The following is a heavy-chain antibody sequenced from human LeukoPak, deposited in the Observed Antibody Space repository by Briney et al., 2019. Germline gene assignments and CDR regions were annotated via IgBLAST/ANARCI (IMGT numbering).Heavy chain of an antibody. D-gene: IGHD3-22*01. V-gene: IGHV3-53*01. CDR1: GFTVSSNY. Sequence: GGSLRLSCAASGFTVSSNYMSWVRQAPGKGLEWVSVIYSGGSTYYADSVKGRFTISRHNSKNTLYLQMNSLRLEDTAVYYCARVPYDSSGYGVFDYWGQGTLVTVSS. CDR2: IYSGGST. CDR3: ARVPYDSSGYGVFDY. J-gene: IGHJ4*02.